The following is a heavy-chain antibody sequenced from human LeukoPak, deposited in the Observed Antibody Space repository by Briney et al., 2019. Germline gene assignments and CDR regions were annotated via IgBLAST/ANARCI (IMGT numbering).Heavy chain of an antibody. Sequence: SETLSLTCTVSGGSISSYYWSCIRQPAGKGLEWIGRIYTSGSTNYNPSLKSRVTISVDTSKNQFSLKLSSVTAADTAVYYCARLRARTYSLDYWGQGTLVTVSS. CDR2: IYTSGST. V-gene: IGHV4-4*07. D-gene: IGHD2-21*01. CDR1: GGSISSYY. J-gene: IGHJ4*02. CDR3: ARLRARTYSLDY.